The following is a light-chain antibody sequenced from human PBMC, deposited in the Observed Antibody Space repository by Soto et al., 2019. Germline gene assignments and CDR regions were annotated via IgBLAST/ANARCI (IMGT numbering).Light chain of an antibody. CDR3: QQYDT. V-gene: IGKV3-20*01. Sequence: IVLTQSPGTLSLSPGERATLSCRASQSVSSSDLAWYQQKPGQAPRLLIYSASSRAPGIPDRFSGSGSGTDFTLTISRREPEDFAVYYCQQYDTFGQGTKLEIK. J-gene: IGKJ2*01. CDR2: SAS. CDR1: QSVSSSD.